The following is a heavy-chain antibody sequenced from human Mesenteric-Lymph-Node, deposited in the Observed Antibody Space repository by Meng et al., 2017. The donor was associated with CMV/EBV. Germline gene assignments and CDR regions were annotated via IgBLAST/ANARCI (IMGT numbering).Heavy chain of an antibody. CDR2: ISSSSSYI. J-gene: IGHJ6*02. V-gene: IGHV3-21*01. Sequence: GGSLRLSCAASGFTFSSYSMNWVRQAPGKGLEWVSSISSSSSYIYYADSVKGRFTISRDNAKNSLYLQMNSLRAEDTAVYYCARSTAPRDYYYYGMDVWGQGTTVTVSS. CDR1: GFTFSSYS. CDR3: ARSTAPRDYYYYGMDV. D-gene: IGHD2-21*02.